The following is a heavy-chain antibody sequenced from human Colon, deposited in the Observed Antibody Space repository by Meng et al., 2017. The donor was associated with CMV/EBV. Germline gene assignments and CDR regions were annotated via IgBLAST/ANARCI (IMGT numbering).Heavy chain of an antibody. CDR2: MNPNSGNT. J-gene: IGHJ4*02. CDR1: GYTFTSYD. CDR3: ARGAGSSSPFDY. V-gene: IGHV1-8*03. Sequence: PSVKVSCKASGYTFTSYDINWVRQATGQGLEWMGWMNPNSGNTGYAQKFQGRVTITRNTSISTAYMELSSLRSEDTAVYYCARGAGSSSPFDYWGQGTLVTVSS. D-gene: IGHD6-13*01.